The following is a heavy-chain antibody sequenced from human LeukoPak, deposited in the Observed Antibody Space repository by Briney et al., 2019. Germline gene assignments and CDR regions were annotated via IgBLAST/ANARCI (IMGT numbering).Heavy chain of an antibody. CDR3: ATDYGGNSGLDY. J-gene: IGHJ4*02. CDR1: GYTFTGYY. Sequence: ASVKVSCKASGYTFTGYYMHWVRQAPGQGLEWMGWINPNSGGTNCAQKFQGRVTMTRDTSISTAYMELSRLRSDDTAVYYCATDYGGNSGLDYWGRGTLVTVSS. D-gene: IGHD4-23*01. V-gene: IGHV1-2*02. CDR2: INPNSGGT.